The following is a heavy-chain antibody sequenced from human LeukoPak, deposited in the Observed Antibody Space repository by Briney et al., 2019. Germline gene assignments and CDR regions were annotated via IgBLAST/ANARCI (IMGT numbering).Heavy chain of an antibody. V-gene: IGHV3-21*01. CDR3: ARVKEASAFDI. CDR2: ISSSSSNK. CDR1: GFTFSSYS. J-gene: IGHJ3*02. Sequence: GGSLRLSCAASGFTFSSYSMNWVRQAPGKGLEWVSSISSSSSNKYYADSVKGRFTISRDNAKNSLYLQMNSLRAEDTAVYYCARVKEASAFDIWGQGTMITVSS. D-gene: IGHD5-12*01.